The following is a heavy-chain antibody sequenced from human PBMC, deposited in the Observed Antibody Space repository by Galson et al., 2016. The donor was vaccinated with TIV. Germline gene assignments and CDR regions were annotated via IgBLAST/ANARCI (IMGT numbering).Heavy chain of an antibody. D-gene: IGHD2-21*01. V-gene: IGHV1-3*01. Sequence: SCKASGYTFRIYAMHWVRQAPGQRLEWMGCINAGNDNTKYSQKFQGRVTITRDTPANTAYMELSSLRSEGTAVYYCARPPYCGGDCFKYDSWGQGTLVTVSS. J-gene: IGHJ4*02. CDR1: GYTFRIYA. CDR3: ARPPYCGGDCFKYDS. CDR2: INAGNDNT.